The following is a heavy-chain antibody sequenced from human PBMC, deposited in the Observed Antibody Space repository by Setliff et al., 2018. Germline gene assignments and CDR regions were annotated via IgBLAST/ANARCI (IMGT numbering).Heavy chain of an antibody. CDR3: ARVNQYSSVWYNYYYGMDV. CDR2: IYYSGSA. D-gene: IGHD6-19*01. V-gene: IGHV4-4*02. CDR1: GDSISSSNW. J-gene: IGHJ6*02. Sequence: SETLSLTCAVSGDSISSSNWWNWVRQPPGKGLEWIGYIYYSGSANYNPSLKSRVSISVDTSKNQFSLKLSSVTAADTAVYYCARVNQYSSVWYNYYYGMDVWGQGTTVTVSS.